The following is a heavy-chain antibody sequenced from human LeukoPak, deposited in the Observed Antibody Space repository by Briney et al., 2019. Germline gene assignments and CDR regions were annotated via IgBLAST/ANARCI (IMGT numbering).Heavy chain of an antibody. CDR2: INHVGSS. CDR3: ARGVSTPSDTGNYGAGYYYFDN. D-gene: IGHD4-11*01. V-gene: IGHV4-34*01. J-gene: IGHJ4*02. CDR1: GGSLSNYQ. Sequence: SETLSLTCAVSGGSLSNYQWTWIRQSPEKGLEWIGKINHVGSSNYNPSLKTRVTVSLEAPKNQVSLELRSVTAADTAVYYCARGVSTPSDTGNYGAGYYYFDNWGQGILVTVSS.